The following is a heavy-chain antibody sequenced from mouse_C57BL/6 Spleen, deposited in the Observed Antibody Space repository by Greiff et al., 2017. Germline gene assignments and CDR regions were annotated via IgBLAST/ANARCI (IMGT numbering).Heavy chain of an antibody. CDR2: INPSTGGT. J-gene: IGHJ3*01. CDR1: GFSFTGYY. CDR3: ATYYGSSYPAWFAY. Sequence: VQLQQPGPELVKPGASVKISCKASGFSFTGYYMNWVKQSPEKSLEWIGEINPSTGGTTYNQKFKAKATFTVDKSSSTAYMQLKSLTSEDSAVYYCATYYGSSYPAWFAYWGQGTLVTVSA. D-gene: IGHD1-1*01. V-gene: IGHV1-42*01.